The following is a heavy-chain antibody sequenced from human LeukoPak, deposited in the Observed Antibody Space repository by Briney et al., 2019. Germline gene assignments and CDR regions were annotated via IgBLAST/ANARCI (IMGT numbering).Heavy chain of an antibody. D-gene: IGHD2/OR15-2a*01. J-gene: IGHJ4*02. CDR2: ISDRGTTM. CDR3: ATVWYRNFDS. CDR1: GITSSDYY. Sequence: GGTLRLSCAAPGITSSDYYMSWIRQIPGERLEWVSHISDRGTTMYYADSVKGRFTISRDNAKNSLYLQMNSLRAEDTAIYYCATVWYRNFDSWGQGTLVTVSS. V-gene: IGHV3-11*04.